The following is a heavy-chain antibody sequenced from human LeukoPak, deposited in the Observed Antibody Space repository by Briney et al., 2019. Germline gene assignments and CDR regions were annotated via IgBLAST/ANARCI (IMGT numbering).Heavy chain of an antibody. CDR2: IYYSGST. CDR1: GGSVISGSHY. J-gene: IGHJ6*04. V-gene: IGHV4-61*01. D-gene: IGHD5-12*01. CDR3: ARDYLILATNYYFYYGMDV. Sequence: SETLSLTCTVSGGSVISGSHYWTWIRQSPGRGQEWIGYIYYSGSTNYNPSLKSRVTISVDTSKNQFSLKLSSVTAADTAVYYCARDYLILATNYYFYYGMDVWGKGTTVIVSS.